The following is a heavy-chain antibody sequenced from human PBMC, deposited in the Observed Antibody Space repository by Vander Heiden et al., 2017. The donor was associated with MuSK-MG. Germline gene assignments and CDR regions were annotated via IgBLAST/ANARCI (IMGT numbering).Heavy chain of an antibody. J-gene: IGHJ4*02. Sequence: QVQLQESGPGLVKPSETLSLTCTVSGGSVSSGSYYWSWIRQPPGKGLEWIGYIYYSGSTNYNPSLKSRVTISVDTSKNQFSLKLSSVTAADTAVYYCARGTRRIAAADYWGQGTLVTVSS. CDR2: IYYSGST. CDR3: ARGTRRIAAADY. V-gene: IGHV4-61*01. D-gene: IGHD6-13*01. CDR1: GGSVSSGSYY.